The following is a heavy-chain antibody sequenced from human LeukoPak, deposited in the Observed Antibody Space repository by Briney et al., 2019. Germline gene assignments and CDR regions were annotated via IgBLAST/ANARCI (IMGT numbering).Heavy chain of an antibody. CDR3: ATGGRLWFGELSEG. D-gene: IGHD3-10*01. J-gene: IGHJ4*02. CDR2: FDPEDGET. Sequence: ASVKVSCKASGYTFTGYYMHWVRQAPGKGLEWMGGFDPEDGETIYAQKFQGRVTMTEDTSTDTAYMELSSLRSEDTAVYYCATGGRLWFGELSEGWGQGTLVTVSS. CDR1: GYTFTGYY. V-gene: IGHV1-24*01.